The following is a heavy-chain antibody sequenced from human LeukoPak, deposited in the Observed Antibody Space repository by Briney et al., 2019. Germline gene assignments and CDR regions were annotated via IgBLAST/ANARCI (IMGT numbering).Heavy chain of an antibody. CDR3: ARSLSYYYYYGMDV. CDR1: GGSISSYY. V-gene: IGHV4-59*01. CDR2: IYYSGST. Sequence: SETLSLTCTVSGGSISSYYWSWIRQPPGKGLEWIGYIYYSGSTNYNLSLKSRVTISVDTSKNQFSLKLSSVTAADTAVYYCARSLSYYYYYGMDVWGQGTTVTVSS. J-gene: IGHJ6*02.